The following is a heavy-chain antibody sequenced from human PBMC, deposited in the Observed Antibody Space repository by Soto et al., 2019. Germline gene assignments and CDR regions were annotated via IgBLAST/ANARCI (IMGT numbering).Heavy chain of an antibody. CDR3: TTSFWSIVVVPAAMRDGAFDI. CDR1: GFTFSNAW. Sequence: EVQLVESGGGLVKPGGSLRLSCAASGFTFSNAWMSWVRQAPGKGLEWVGRIKSKTDGGTTDYAAPVKGRFTISRDDSKNTLYLQMNSMKTEDTAVYYCTTSFWSIVVVPAAMRDGAFDIWGQGTMVTVSS. J-gene: IGHJ3*02. CDR2: IKSKTDGGTT. D-gene: IGHD2-2*01. V-gene: IGHV3-15*01.